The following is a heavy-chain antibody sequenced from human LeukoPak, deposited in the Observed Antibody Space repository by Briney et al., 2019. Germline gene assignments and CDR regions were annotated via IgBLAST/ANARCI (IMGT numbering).Heavy chain of an antibody. CDR3: AKSHPPTVTTEEGEYLQH. CDR1: GFTFSSFG. Sequence: PGRSLRLSCASSGFTFSSFGMHWVRQAPGQGLELVAVISFDGSNQYYADSVKGRFTIYRDNFKNTVYLQMNSLRAEETAVYYCAKSHPPTVTTEEGEYLQHWGQGTLVTVSS. CDR2: ISFDGSNQ. D-gene: IGHD4-17*01. J-gene: IGHJ1*01. V-gene: IGHV3-30*18.